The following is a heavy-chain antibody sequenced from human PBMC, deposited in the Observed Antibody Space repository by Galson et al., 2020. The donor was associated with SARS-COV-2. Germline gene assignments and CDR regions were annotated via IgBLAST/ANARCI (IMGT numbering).Heavy chain of an antibody. CDR2: INPNSGGT. CDR1: GYTFTGYY. V-gene: IGHV1-2*02. D-gene: IGHD3-3*01. CDR3: ARGRRFGVVTSQGY. J-gene: IGHJ4*02. Sequence: GESLKISCKASGYTFTGYYMHWVRQAPGQGLEWMGWINPNSGGTNYAQKFQGRVTMTRDTSISTAYMELSRLRSDDTAVYYCARGRRFGVVTSQGYWGQGTLVTVSS.